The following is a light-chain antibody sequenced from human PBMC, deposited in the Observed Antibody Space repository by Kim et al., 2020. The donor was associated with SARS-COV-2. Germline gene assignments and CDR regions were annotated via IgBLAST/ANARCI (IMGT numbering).Light chain of an antibody. V-gene: IGLV1-47*01. Sequence: GQRVNISYSGSSTNNGNNYVYWNQQRPETAPNPLIYRNTQRPSGVPDQFSGSKSDASASLAISGLRSEDEADYYCSTWDDSLSGQVFGGGTQLTVL. CDR2: RNT. CDR1: STNNGNNY. J-gene: IGLJ3*02. CDR3: STWDDSLSGQV.